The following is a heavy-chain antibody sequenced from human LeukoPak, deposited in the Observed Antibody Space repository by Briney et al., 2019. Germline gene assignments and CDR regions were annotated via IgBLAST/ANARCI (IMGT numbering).Heavy chain of an antibody. CDR2: IYHSGST. CDR3: ARRLDTAIVTPDYYYYGMDV. V-gene: IGHV4-30-2*03. J-gene: IGHJ6*02. CDR1: GGSISSGGYS. Sequence: SETLSLTCAVSGGSISSGGYSWSWIRQPPGKGLEWIGYIYHSGSTYYNPSLKSRVTISVDTSKNQFSLKLSSVTAADTAVYYCARRLDTAIVTPDYYYYGMDVWGQGTTVTVSS. D-gene: IGHD5-18*01.